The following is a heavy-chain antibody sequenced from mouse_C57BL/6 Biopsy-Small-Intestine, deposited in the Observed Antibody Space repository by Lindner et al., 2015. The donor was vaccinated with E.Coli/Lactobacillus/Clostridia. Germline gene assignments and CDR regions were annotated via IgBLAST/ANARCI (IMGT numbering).Heavy chain of an antibody. J-gene: IGHJ2*01. CDR2: FYPGSGSI. CDR1: GYAFTNYL. D-gene: IGHD1-1*01. Sequence: VQLQESGAELVRPGTSVKVSCKASGYAFTNYLIEWVKQRSGQGLEWIGWFYPGSGSIKYNEKFKDKATLTADKSSSTVYMELSRLTSEDSAVYFCARHETPSTVGFDYWGQGTTLTVSS. V-gene: IGHV1-62-2*01. CDR3: ARHETPSTVGFDY.